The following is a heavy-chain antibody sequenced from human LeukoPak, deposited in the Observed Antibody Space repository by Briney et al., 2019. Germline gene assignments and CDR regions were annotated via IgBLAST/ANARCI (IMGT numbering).Heavy chain of an antibody. V-gene: IGHV4-4*07. CDR1: GDSISDYH. CDR2: IINSGVT. D-gene: IGHD1-26*01. J-gene: IGHJ4*02. Sequence: PSETLSLTCTASGDSISDYHRSWIRQPAGKGLEWIGRIINSGVTNYNPSLNSRVTISVDRSKNQFSLRLTSVTAADTAVYYCGTSEVGSSSYESYDYWGQGTQVTVSA. CDR3: GTSEVGSSSYESYDY.